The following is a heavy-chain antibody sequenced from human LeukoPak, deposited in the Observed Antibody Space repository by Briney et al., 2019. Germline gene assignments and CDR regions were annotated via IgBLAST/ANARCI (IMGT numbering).Heavy chain of an antibody. D-gene: IGHD3-3*01. CDR2: IYYGGST. CDR3: ARDHTSSYDFWSGYYTRYYGMDV. J-gene: IGHJ6*02. V-gene: IGHV4-59*01. Sequence: RPSETLSLTCTVSGGSISSYYWSWIRQPPGKGLEWIGYIYYGGSTNYNPSLKSRVTISVDTSKNQFSLKLSSVTAADTAVYYCARDHTSSYDFWSGYYTRYYGMDVWGQGTTVTVSS. CDR1: GGSISSYY.